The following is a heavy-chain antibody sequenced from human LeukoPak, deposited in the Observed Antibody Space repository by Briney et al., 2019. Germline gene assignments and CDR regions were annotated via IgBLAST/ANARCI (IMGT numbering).Heavy chain of an antibody. CDR3: ARGGYSSSWYHFDY. CDR2: IYSGGTT. CDR1: EFTVSSNY. D-gene: IGHD6-13*01. J-gene: IGHJ4*02. V-gene: IGHV3-53*01. Sequence: GGSLRLSCAASEFTVSSNYMSWVRQAPGKGLEWVSVIYSGGTTNYADSVKGRFTISRDNSKNTLFLQMNSLRAEDTAVYYCARGGYSSSWYHFDYWGQGALVTVSS.